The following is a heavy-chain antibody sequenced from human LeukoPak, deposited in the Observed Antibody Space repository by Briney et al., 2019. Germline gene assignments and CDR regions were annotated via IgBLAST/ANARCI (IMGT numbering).Heavy chain of an antibody. CDR2: INHSGST. Sequence: SETLSLTCAVYGGSFSGYYWSWIRQPPGEGLEWIGEINHSGSTNYNPSLKSRVTISVDTSKNQFSLKLSSVTAADTAVYYCASATTVTTGWFDPWGQGTLVTVSS. D-gene: IGHD4-17*01. CDR3: ASATTVTTGWFDP. J-gene: IGHJ5*02. V-gene: IGHV4-34*01. CDR1: GGSFSGYY.